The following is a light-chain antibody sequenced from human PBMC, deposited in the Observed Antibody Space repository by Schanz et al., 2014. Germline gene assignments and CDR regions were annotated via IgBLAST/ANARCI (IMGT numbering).Light chain of an antibody. Sequence: EIMLTQSPGTLSFSPGERATLSCRASQSVSSSYLAWYQQKPGQAPRLLIYGTSNRATGIPDRFSGSGSGTDFTLIISRLEPEDFAVYYCQQYGSSLYTFGQGTKLEIK. CDR3: QQYGSSLYT. V-gene: IGKV3-20*01. J-gene: IGKJ2*01. CDR1: QSVSSSY. CDR2: GTS.